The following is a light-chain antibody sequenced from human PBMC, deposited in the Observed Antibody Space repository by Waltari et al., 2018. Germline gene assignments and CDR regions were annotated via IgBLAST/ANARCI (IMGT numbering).Light chain of an antibody. CDR3: MQTLHTPFT. CDR2: RVS. CDR1: QSLLHSNGNTY. V-gene: IGKV2D-29*01. J-gene: IGKJ3*01. Sequence: DIVMTQTPLSLPVTPGEPASISCRSSQSLLHSNGNTYLYWYLKKPAQPPRLLLYRVSNRFSGVPDSFSGTGSGTDFTLKISRVEAMAFRVSYCMQTLHTPFTFGPGTNLDIK.